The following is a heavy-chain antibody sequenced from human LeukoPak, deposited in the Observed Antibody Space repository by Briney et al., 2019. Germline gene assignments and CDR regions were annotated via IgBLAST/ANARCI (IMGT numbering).Heavy chain of an antibody. J-gene: IGHJ4*02. D-gene: IGHD2-15*01. V-gene: IGHV3-23*01. Sequence: GRSLRLSCAASGFTFSSYAMNWVRQAPGKGLEWVSAISGGGESTYNADSVKGRFIISRDNSKNTLYLRMNSLRAEDTAVYYCAKGEGGSCSSSSCSTYFDYWGQGTLATVSS. CDR1: GFTFSSYA. CDR3: AKGEGGSCSSSSCSTYFDY. CDR2: ISGGGEST.